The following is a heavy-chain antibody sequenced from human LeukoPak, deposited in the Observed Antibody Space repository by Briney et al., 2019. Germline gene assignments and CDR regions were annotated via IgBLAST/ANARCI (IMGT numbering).Heavy chain of an antibody. D-gene: IGHD3-9*01. J-gene: IGHJ4*02. V-gene: IGHV4-34*01. CDR1: GGSFSGYY. CDR3: ARGPPRYFDWLLLGAFDY. Sequence: SETLSLTCAVYGGSFSGYYWSWIRQPPGKGLEWIGEINHSGSTNYNPSLKSRVTISVDTSKNQFSLKLSSVTAADTAVYYCARGPPRYFDWLLLGAFDYWGQGTLVTVSS. CDR2: INHSGST.